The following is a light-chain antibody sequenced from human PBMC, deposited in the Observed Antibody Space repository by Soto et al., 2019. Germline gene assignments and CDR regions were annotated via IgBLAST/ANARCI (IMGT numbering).Light chain of an antibody. CDR3: SSYAGSNFYV. V-gene: IGLV2-8*01. CDR2: EVS. J-gene: IGLJ1*01. Sequence: QSALTQPPSASGSPGQSVTISCTGTSSDVGGYNYVSWYQQHPGKAPKLMIYEVSKRPSGVPERLSGSKSGNTASLTVSGLHAEDEAAYYCSSYAGSNFYVFGTGTKLTVL. CDR1: SSDVGGYNY.